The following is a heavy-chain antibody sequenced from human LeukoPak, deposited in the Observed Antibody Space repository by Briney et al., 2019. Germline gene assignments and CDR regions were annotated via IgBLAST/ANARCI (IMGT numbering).Heavy chain of an antibody. V-gene: IGHV3-7*01. D-gene: IGHD4-17*01. J-gene: IGHJ2*01. CDR3: ARDRHGDTGDWSFDL. Sequence: GGSLRLSCAASGFTFSSYWVSWVRQAPGKGLEWVANINQDGSETYHVDSVKGRFTISRDNGRSSLFLQMNSLRVEDTAIYYCARDRHGDTGDWSFDLWGRGTLVTVSS. CDR2: INQDGSET. CDR1: GFTFSSYW.